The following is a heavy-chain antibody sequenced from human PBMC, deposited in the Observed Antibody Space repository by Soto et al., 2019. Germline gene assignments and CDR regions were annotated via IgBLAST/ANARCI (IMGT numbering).Heavy chain of an antibody. CDR2: IIPSGGST. J-gene: IGHJ4*02. D-gene: IGHD6-19*01. CDR1: GYMFTSYY. CDR3: ARDSRTVAGYFDY. V-gene: IGHV1-46*01. Sequence: ASVKVSCKASGYMFTSYYMHWVRQAPGQGLEWMGIIIPSGGSTRYGQKFQGRVTMTRDTSTNTVYMELSSLKSEDTAVYYCARDSRTVAGYFDYWGQCTLVTVSS.